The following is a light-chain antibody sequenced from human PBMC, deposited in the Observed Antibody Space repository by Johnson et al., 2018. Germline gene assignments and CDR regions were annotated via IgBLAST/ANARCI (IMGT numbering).Light chain of an antibody. J-gene: IGLJ1*01. CDR2: ENN. Sequence: QSVLTQPPSVSAAPGQKVTISFSGSSSNIGTNYVSWYQQIPGTAPKLLIYENNKRPSGIPDRFSGSKSGTSATLGITGLQTGDAADYYCGTWDSSLSAGNVFGTGTKGTVL. V-gene: IGLV1-51*02. CDR1: SSNIGTNY. CDR3: GTWDSSLSAGNV.